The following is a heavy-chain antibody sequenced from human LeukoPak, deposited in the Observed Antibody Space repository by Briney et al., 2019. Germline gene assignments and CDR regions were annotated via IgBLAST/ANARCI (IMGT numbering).Heavy chain of an antibody. J-gene: IGHJ5*02. D-gene: IGHD6-13*01. CDR3: AREAPSSSYNWFDP. CDR2: IHYSGNT. Sequence: SETLSLTCSVSGGSIRSGEYYWSWIRQTPGTGLEWIGYIHYSGNTYYNPSLKSRVTMSVDRPKNQFSLKLNSVTAADTAVYFCAREAPSSSYNWFDPWGQGALVTVSS. CDR1: GGSIRSGEYY. V-gene: IGHV4-30-4*01.